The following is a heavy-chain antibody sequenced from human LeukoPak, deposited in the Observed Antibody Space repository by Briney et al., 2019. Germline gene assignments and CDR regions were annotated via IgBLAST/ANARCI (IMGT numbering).Heavy chain of an antibody. D-gene: IGHD3-10*01. Sequence: GASVKVSCKVSGYTLTELSMHWVRQAPGKGLEWMGGFDPEDGETIYAQKFQGRVTMTEDTSTDTAYMELSSLRSEDTAVYYCATHYYGSGSYWFDPWGQGTLVTVSS. CDR2: FDPEDGET. CDR1: GYTLTELS. CDR3: ATHYYGSGSYWFDP. J-gene: IGHJ5*02. V-gene: IGHV1-24*01.